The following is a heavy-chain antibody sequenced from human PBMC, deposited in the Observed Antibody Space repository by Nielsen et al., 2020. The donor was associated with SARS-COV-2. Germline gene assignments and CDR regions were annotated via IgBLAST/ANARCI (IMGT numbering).Heavy chain of an antibody. D-gene: IGHD3-10*01. CDR1: GFTFSNAW. J-gene: IGHJ4*02. CDR3: TTGPAPRGFGY. Sequence: GESLKISCVVSGFTFSNAWMGWVRQAPGKGLEWVGRIKSRPDGGTTDFAAPVKDRFTISRDDSKNTLYLQMNSLKTEDTAFYYCTTGPAPRGFGYWGQGTLVTVSS. V-gene: IGHV3-15*01. CDR2: IKSRPDGGTT.